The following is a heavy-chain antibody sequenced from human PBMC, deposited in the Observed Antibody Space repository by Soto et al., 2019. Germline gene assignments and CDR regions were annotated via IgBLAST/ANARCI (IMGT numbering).Heavy chain of an antibody. CDR1: GYTFTTHA. V-gene: IGHV1-3*01. CDR2: INGGTGQT. J-gene: IGHJ6*02. Sequence: ASVKVSCKASGYTFTTHAMHWVRQAPGQSLEWMVCINGGTGQTKHSQRFQGRVTITRDTSASTAYMELNSLRPEDTAVYYCAKDRSSGSPYYGMDFWGQGTMVTVSS. CDR3: AKDRSSGSPYYGMDF. D-gene: IGHD3-10*01.